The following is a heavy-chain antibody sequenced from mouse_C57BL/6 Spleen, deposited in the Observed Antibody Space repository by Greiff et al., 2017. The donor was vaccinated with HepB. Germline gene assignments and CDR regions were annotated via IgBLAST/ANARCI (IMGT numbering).Heavy chain of an antibody. CDR2: IYWDDDK. CDR1: GFSLSTSGMG. J-gene: IGHJ4*01. D-gene: IGHD2-5*01. V-gene: IGHV8-12*01. Sequence: QVTLKESGPGILQSSQTLSLTCSFSGFSLSTSGMGVSWIRQPSGKGLEWLAHIYWDDDKRYNPSLKSRLTISKDTSRNQVFLKITSVDTADTATYYCARKAYYSNYLMDYWGQGTSVTVSS. CDR3: ARKAYYSNYLMDY.